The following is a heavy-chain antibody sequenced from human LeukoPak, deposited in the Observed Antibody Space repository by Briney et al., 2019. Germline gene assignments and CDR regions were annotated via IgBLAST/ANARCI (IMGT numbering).Heavy chain of an antibody. CDR3: ARVRGDHYFDY. CDR2: IYSGGST. J-gene: IGHJ4*02. Sequence: GGSLRLSCAASGFTVSSNYMSWVRQAPGKGLEWVSVIYSGGSTYYADSVKGRFTISRGNSKNTLYLQMNSLRAEDTAVYYCARVRGDHYFDYWGQGTLVTVSS. D-gene: IGHD4-17*01. V-gene: IGHV3-66*01. CDR1: GFTVSSNY.